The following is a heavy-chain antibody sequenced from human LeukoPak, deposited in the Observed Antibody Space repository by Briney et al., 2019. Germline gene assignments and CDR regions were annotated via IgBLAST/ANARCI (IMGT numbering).Heavy chain of an antibody. D-gene: IGHD2-21*02. CDR1: GASISSNY. CDR2: VYYSGST. Sequence: SETLSLTCTVSGASISSNYWSWIRQPPGKGLEWIGYVYYSGSTDYNPSLKSRVTISVDTSKNQFSLNLSSVTAADTAVYYCARRGDFAYWFFDLWGRGTLVTVSS. CDR3: ARRGDFAYWFFDL. J-gene: IGHJ2*01. V-gene: IGHV4-59*08.